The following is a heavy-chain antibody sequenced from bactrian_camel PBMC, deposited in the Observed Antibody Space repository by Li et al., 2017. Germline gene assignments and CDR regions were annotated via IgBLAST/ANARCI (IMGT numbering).Heavy chain of an antibody. Sequence: DVQLVESGGGSAQAGGSLRLSCAASGLTYNPNCMGWFRQGPGNERERVALFYSGRQREGRAGRTYYADSVKGRFTISQDNAKRTLYLQMNSLKPEDSAVYYCTGSRIGTMVFRPLSGGYYNYWGQGTQVTVS. CDR1: GLTYNPNC. CDR3: TGSRIGTMVFRPLSGGYYNY. J-gene: IGHJ4*01. V-gene: IGHV3S31*01. CDR2: FYSGRQREGRAGRT. D-gene: IGHD4*01.